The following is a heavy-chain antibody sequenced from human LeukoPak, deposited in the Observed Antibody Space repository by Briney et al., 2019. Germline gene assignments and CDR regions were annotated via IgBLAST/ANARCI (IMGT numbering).Heavy chain of an antibody. CDR2: ISGSGGIT. V-gene: IGHV3-23*01. CDR3: AKSAFDYADYAPPYYYYYGMDV. D-gene: IGHD4-17*01. CDR1: GFTFSSYA. Sequence: GGSLRLSCAASGFTFSSYAMSWVRQAPGKGLEWVSAISGSGGITYYADSVKGRFTISRDNSKNTLYLQMNSLRAEDTAVYYCAKSAFDYADYAPPYYYYYGMDVWGQGTTVTVSS. J-gene: IGHJ6*02.